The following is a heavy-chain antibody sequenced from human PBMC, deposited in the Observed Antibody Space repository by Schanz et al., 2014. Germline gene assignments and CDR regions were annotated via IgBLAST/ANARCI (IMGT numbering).Heavy chain of an antibody. CDR1: GFTFSSYN. CDR3: AKGFGGYDLVLDY. Sequence: EVQLVESGGGLVRPGDSLRLSCAASGFTFSSYNINWVRQAPGKGLEYISSISPSSSYIYYADSVKGRFTISRDNAKNSLYLQMNSLRGEDTAVYYCAKGFGGYDLVLDYWGQGTLVTVSS. V-gene: IGHV3-21*02. CDR2: ISPSSSYI. J-gene: IGHJ4*02. D-gene: IGHD5-12*01.